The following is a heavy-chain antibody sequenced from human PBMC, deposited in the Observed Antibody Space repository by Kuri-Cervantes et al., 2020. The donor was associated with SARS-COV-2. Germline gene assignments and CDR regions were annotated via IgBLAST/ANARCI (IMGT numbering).Heavy chain of an antibody. CDR2: IDGGSSDT. D-gene: IGHD6-13*01. CDR1: GFTFSSYG. CDR3: AKVDGSWSYYYYYGMDV. Sequence: GGSLRLSCAASGFTFSSYGMSWVRQAPGKGLEWVSAIDGGSSDTYYADSVKGRCTISRDNSKNTLYLQMNSLRAEDTAVYYCAKVDGSWSYYYYYGMDVWGQGTTVTVSS. J-gene: IGHJ6*02. V-gene: IGHV3-23*01.